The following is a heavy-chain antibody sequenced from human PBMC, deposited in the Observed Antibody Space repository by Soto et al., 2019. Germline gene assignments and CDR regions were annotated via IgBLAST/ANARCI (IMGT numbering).Heavy chain of an antibody. D-gene: IGHD3-10*01. CDR1: GFTFSSYW. V-gene: IGHV3-7*04. CDR3: ARATGADKEDY. CDR2: IKEDGSER. J-gene: IGHJ4*02. Sequence: EVQLVESGGGLVQPGGSLRLSCAASGFTFSSYWMSWVRQAPGKGLEWVTNIKEDGSERYYVDSVKGRFTISRDNAKKTVYLQMNSLRAEDTAVYYCARATGADKEDYWGQGTLVTVSS.